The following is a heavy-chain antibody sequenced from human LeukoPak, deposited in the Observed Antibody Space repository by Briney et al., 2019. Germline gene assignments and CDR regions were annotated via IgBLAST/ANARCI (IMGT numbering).Heavy chain of an antibody. CDR1: GGSISSSSYY. D-gene: IGHD1-26*01. CDR3: ARVRVGATKWGSDY. Sequence: SETLSLTCTVSGGSISSSSYYWGWIRQPPGKGLEWIGSIYYSGSTYYNPSLKSRVTISVDTSKNQFPLKLSSVTAADTAVYYCARVRVGATKWGSDYWGQGTLVTVSS. J-gene: IGHJ4*02. V-gene: IGHV4-39*01. CDR2: IYYSGST.